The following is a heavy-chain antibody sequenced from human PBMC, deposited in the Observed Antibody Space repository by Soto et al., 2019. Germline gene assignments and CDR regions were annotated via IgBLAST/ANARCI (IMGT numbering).Heavy chain of an antibody. CDR1: GYTFTSYY. D-gene: IGHD2-21*02. J-gene: IGHJ6*02. CDR3: ARENKVTATIYYYYYGMDV. V-gene: IGHV1-46*01. Sequence: ASVKVSCKASGYTFTSYYMHWVRQAPGQGLEWMGIINPSGGSTSYAQKFQGRVNMTRDTSTSTVYMELSSLRSEDTAVYYCARENKVTATIYYYYYGMDVWGQGTTVTVSS. CDR2: INPSGGST.